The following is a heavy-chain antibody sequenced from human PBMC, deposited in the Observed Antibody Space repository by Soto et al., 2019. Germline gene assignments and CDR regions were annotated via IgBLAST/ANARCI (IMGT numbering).Heavy chain of an antibody. CDR2: INTYNANT. V-gene: IGHV1-18*01. Sequence: QVQLVQSGAEVKKPGASVKVSCKASGYTFTSYGISWVRQAPGQGLEWMGWINTYNANTNHARNFQGRVTMTTDTSASTAYMELRSLRSDDTAVYFFARDPSYYDRSGYPFEFWGQGTLVTVSS. J-gene: IGHJ4*02. CDR1: GYTFTSYG. D-gene: IGHD3-22*01. CDR3: ARDPSYYDRSGYPFEF.